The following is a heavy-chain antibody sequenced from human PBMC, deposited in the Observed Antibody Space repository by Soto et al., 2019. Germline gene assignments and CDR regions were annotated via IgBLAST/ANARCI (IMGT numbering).Heavy chain of an antibody. CDR2: TYYRSKWYN. D-gene: IGHD4-17*01. V-gene: IGHV6-1*01. J-gene: IGHJ5*02. CDR1: GDSVSSNSAA. Sequence: PSQTLSLTCAISGDSVSSNSAAWNCIRQSPSRGLEWLGRTYYRSKWYNDYAVSVKSRITINPDTSKNQFSLQLNSVTPEDTAVYYCARENPKLRSKPKTWGSWFDPWGQGTLVTVSS. CDR3: ARENPKLRSKPKTWGSWFDP.